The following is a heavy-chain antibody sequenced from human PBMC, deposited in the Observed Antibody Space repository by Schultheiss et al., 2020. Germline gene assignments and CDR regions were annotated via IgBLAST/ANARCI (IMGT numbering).Heavy chain of an antibody. Sequence: GESLKISCAASGFTVSSNYMSWVRQAPGKGLEWVSVIYSGGSTYYADSVKGRFTISRDNSKNTLYLQMNSLRAEDTAVYYCARDLSATISTYYFDYWGQGTLVTVSS. CDR3: ARDLSATISTYYFDY. CDR2: IYSGGST. J-gene: IGHJ4*02. CDR1: GFTVSSNY. V-gene: IGHV3-53*01. D-gene: IGHD5-12*01.